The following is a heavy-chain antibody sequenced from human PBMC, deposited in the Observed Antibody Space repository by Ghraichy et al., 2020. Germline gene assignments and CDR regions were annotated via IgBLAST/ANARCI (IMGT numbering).Heavy chain of an antibody. V-gene: IGHV2-26*01. CDR1: GFSLSNARMG. Sequence: SGPTLVKPTETLTLTCTVSGFSLSNARMGVSWIRQPPGKALEWLAHIFSNDEKSYSTSLKSRLTISKDTSKSQVVLTMTNMDPVDTATYYCARISRQLVPSRLFDYWGQGTLVTVSS. CDR2: IFSNDEK. CDR3: ARISRQLVPSRLFDY. J-gene: IGHJ4*02. D-gene: IGHD6-13*01.